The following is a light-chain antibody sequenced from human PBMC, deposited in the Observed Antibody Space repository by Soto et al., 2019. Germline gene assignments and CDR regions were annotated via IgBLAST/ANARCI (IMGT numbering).Light chain of an antibody. CDR2: GAS. V-gene: IGKV3-20*01. CDR1: QSVSSN. J-gene: IGKJ1*01. CDR3: QQYDGSSRT. Sequence: DIVLTQSPGTLSLSPGERATLSCRASQSVSSNLAWYQQKPGQAPRLLIYGASTRATGIPARFRGSGSGTDFTLSISRLEPEDFAVYYCQQYDGSSRTFGQGTKVDIK.